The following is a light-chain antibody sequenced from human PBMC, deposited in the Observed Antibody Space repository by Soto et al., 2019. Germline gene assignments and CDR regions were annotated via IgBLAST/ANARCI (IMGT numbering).Light chain of an antibody. CDR2: EVS. Sequence: QSVLTQPASVSGSPGQSITIPCTGTSSDVGGYNYVSWYQQHPGKAPKFMIYEVSNRPSGVSNRFSGSKSGNTASLTISGLQAEDEADYYCSSYTSSSTLVVFGGGTKLTVL. J-gene: IGLJ2*01. V-gene: IGLV2-14*01. CDR1: SSDVGGYNY. CDR3: SSYTSSSTLVV.